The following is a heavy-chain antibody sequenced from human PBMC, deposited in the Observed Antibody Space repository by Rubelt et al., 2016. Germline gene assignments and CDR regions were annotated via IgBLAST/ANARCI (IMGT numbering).Heavy chain of an antibody. CDR2: INHSGST. V-gene: IGHV4-34*01. Sequence: QVQLQQWGAGLLKPSKTLSLTCAVYGGSFSGYYWSWIRQPPGKGLEWIGEINHSGSTNYNPSLRSRVTISVDTSKNQCSLKLSPVTAADTAVYYCARGPGYSSGWYISDYWGQGTLVTVSS. CDR1: GGSFSGYY. D-gene: IGHD6-19*01. J-gene: IGHJ4*02. CDR3: ARGPGYSSGWYISDY.